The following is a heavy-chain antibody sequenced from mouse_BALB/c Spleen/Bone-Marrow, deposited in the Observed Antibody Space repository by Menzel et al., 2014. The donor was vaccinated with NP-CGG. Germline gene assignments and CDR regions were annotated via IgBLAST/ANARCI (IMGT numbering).Heavy chain of an antibody. CDR2: ILPGSGST. CDR3: ARVSDGYYSYWYFDV. CDR1: GYTFRSYW. J-gene: IGHJ1*01. D-gene: IGHD2-3*01. Sequence: MKPGASVKISCKATGYTFRSYWIEWVKQRPGHGLEWIGEILPGSGSTNYNEKFKGKATFTADTSSNTAYMQLSSLTSEDSAVCYCARVSDGYYSYWYFDVWGAGTTVTVSS. V-gene: IGHV1-9*01.